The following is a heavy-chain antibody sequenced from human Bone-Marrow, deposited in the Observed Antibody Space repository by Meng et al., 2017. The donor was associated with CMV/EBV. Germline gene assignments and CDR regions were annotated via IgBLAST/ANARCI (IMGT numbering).Heavy chain of an antibody. CDR3: ARDGCSSTSCYYTSYNWFDP. J-gene: IGHJ5*01. D-gene: IGHD2-2*01. CDR1: GGTFSSYA. CDR2: IIPIFGTA. Sequence: SVKVSCKASGGTFSSYAISWVRQAPGQGLEWMGGIIPIFGTANYAQKFQGRVTITTDESTSTDYMELSSLRSEDTAVYYCARDGCSSTSCYYTSYNWFDPWGQGTLVTVSS. V-gene: IGHV1-69*05.